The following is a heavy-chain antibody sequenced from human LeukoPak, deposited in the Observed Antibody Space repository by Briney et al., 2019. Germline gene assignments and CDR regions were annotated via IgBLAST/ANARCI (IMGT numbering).Heavy chain of an antibody. CDR3: ARDFLHLGG. V-gene: IGHV3-66*01. CDR1: EFSVGSNY. J-gene: IGHJ3*01. D-gene: IGHD3-16*01. CDR2: IYSGGST. Sequence: PGGSLRLSCAASEFSVGSNYMTWVRQAPGKGLEWVSLIYSGGSTYYADSVKGRFTISRDNSKNTLYLPMNSLRAEDTAVYYCARDFLHLGGWGQGTMVTVSS.